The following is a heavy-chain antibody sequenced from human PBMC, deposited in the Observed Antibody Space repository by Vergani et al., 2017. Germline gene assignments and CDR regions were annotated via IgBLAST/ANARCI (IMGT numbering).Heavy chain of an antibody. CDR3: AGDRYYLGSGSYPSFYYYGLDV. D-gene: IGHD3-10*01. V-gene: IGHV3-74*03. Sequence: DVHLAESGGGFFQPGGSLRLSCSASGFSFNSYWMHWVRQVPGKGLLWASLIKSDGSITAYADSVKGRLTISRDNAQNTLYLQMNSLRAEDTGVYYCAGDRYYLGSGSYPSFYYYGLDVWGQGTAVTVSS. J-gene: IGHJ6*02. CDR1: GFSFNSYW. CDR2: IKSDGSIT.